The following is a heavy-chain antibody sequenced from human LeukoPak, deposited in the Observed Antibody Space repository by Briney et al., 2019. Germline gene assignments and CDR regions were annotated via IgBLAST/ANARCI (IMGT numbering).Heavy chain of an antibody. Sequence: SGGSLRLSCAASGFTFSSYAMSWVRQAPGKGLEWVSAISGSGGSTYYADSVKGRFTISRDNSKNTLYLQMNSLRAEDTAVYYCAKDHDSSGYYDYWGQGTLVTVSS. CDR1: GFTFSSYA. CDR3: AKDHDSSGYYDY. CDR2: ISGSGGST. J-gene: IGHJ4*02. D-gene: IGHD3-22*01. V-gene: IGHV3-23*01.